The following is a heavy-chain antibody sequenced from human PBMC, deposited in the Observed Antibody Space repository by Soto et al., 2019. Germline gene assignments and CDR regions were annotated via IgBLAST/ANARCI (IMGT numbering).Heavy chain of an antibody. CDR1: GFTFTSSA. CDR2: IVVGSGNT. Sequence: VKVSCKASGFTFTSSAVQWVRQARGQRLEWIGWIVVGSGNTNYAQKFQERVTITRDMSTSTAYMELSSLRSEDTAVYYCAAGGPYCGGDCPFDDWGQGSLVTV. D-gene: IGHD2-21*02. V-gene: IGHV1-58*01. CDR3: AAGGPYCGGDCPFDD. J-gene: IGHJ4*02.